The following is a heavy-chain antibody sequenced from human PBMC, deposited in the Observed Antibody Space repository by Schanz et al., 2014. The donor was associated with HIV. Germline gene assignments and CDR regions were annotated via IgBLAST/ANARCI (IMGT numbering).Heavy chain of an antibody. Sequence: QAQLVQSGAELKKPGASVKVSCKASGYTFTSHGITWLRQAPGQGLQWMGWISAYTGNADYAQKFQGRVTMTTDTPTSTAYMELRSLTSDDTAVYYCARGQGWGATALKFDYWGQGTLVTVST. CDR3: ARGQGWGATALKFDY. D-gene: IGHD1-26*01. CDR1: GYTFTSHG. V-gene: IGHV1-18*01. J-gene: IGHJ4*02. CDR2: ISAYTGNA.